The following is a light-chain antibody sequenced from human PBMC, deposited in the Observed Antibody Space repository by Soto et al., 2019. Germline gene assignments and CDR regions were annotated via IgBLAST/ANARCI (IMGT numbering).Light chain of an antibody. CDR2: GAS. CDR3: QQYNNWPPL. CDR1: QSVSSN. V-gene: IGKV3-15*01. J-gene: IGKJ1*01. Sequence: EIVMTQSPATLSVSPGERATLSCRASQSVSSNLAWYQQKPGQALRLLIYGASTRATGIPARFSGSGSGTEFTLTISSLQSEDFAVYYCQQYNNWPPLFGQGTKVDIK.